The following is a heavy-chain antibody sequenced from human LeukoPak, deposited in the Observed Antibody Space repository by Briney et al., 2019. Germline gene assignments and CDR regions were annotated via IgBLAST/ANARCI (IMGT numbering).Heavy chain of an antibody. CDR2: IHHSGVT. D-gene: IGHD5-24*01. J-gene: IGHJ4*02. V-gene: IGHV4-39*02. Sequence: SQTLSLTCSVSGASISSQNHGWDWIRHPPGNGLEWIGSIHHSGVTYSNPSLRSSLTLSVDMYKNHFSLNLSSVTAADTAVYYCARRDNSFDSWGPGTLVTVSS. CDR1: GASISSQNHG. CDR3: ARRDNSFDS.